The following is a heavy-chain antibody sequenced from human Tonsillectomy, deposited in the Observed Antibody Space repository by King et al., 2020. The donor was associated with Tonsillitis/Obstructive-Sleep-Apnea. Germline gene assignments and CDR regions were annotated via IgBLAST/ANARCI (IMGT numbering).Heavy chain of an antibody. D-gene: IGHD5/OR15-5a*01. CDR3: ARDVSGAYYFDY. J-gene: IGHJ4*02. CDR2: ISSSGSTI. Sequence: VQLVESGGGLVQPGGSLRLSCAASGFTFSSYEMNWVRQAPGKGLEWVSYISSSGSTIYYAGTVKGRFTISRDNAKNSLYLQMNSLRDEDTAVYYCARDVSGAYYFDYWGQGTLVTVSS. V-gene: IGHV3-48*03. CDR1: GFTFSSYE.